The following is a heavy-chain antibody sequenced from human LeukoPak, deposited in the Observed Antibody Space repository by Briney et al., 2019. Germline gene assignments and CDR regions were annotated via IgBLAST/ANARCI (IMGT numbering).Heavy chain of an antibody. CDR2: IYTSGST. J-gene: IGHJ4*02. V-gene: IGHV4-4*07. CDR3: ASGTWGFYDTTVGVY. D-gene: IGHD3-22*01. CDR1: GGSISSYY. Sequence: KASETLSLTCTVSGGSISSYYWSWIRQPAGKGLEWIGRIYTSGSTNYNPSLKSRVTMSVDTSKNQFSLKLSSVTAADTAVFYCASGTWGFYDTTVGVYWGQGTLVTVSS.